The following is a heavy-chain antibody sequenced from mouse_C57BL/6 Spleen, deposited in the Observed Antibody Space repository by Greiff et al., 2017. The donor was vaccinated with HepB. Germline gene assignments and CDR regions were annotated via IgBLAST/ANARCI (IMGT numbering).Heavy chain of an antibody. CDR2: IYWDDDK. CDR3: ARRYYYGSSYYFDY. Sequence: LQQSGPGILQSSQTLSLTCSFSGFSLSTSGMGVSWIRQPSGKGLEWLAHIYWDDDKRYNPSLKSRLTISKDTSRNQVFLKITSVDTADTATYYCARRYYYGSSYYFDYWGQGTTLTVSS. D-gene: IGHD1-1*01. V-gene: IGHV8-12*01. J-gene: IGHJ2*01. CDR1: GFSLSTSGMG.